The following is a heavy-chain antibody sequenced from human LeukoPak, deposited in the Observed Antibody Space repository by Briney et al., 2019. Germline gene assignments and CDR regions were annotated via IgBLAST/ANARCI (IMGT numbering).Heavy chain of an antibody. J-gene: IGHJ3*02. CDR2: IYYSGST. Sequence: PSETLSLTCTVSGGSISNYYWNWIRQPPGKGLEWIGYIYYSGSTDYNPSLKSRVTMSVDTSKSQFSLKLTSVTAADTAVYYCGRDSYSTIWYGAFDIWGQGTTVTVSS. CDR3: GRDSYSTIWYGAFDI. CDR1: GGSISNYY. V-gene: IGHV4-59*01. D-gene: IGHD6-13*01.